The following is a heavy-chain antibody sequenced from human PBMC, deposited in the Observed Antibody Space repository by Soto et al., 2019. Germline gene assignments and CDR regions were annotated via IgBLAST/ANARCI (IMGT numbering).Heavy chain of an antibody. CDR3: AIAPGSGGMDV. CDR2: INAGNGNT. D-gene: IGHD3-10*01. CDR1: GYTFTSYA. J-gene: IGHJ6*02. V-gene: IGHV1-3*01. Sequence: QVQLVQSGAEVKKPGASVKVSCKASGYTFTSYAIHWVRQAPGQRLEWMGWINAGNGNTKHSQTFQGRVTVTRDTSASTASMELSSLRYEATAVYYCAIAPGSGGMDVWGQGTTVTVSS.